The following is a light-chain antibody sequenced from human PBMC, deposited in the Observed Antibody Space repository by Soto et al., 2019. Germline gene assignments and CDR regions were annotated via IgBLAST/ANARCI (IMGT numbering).Light chain of an antibody. J-gene: IGLJ3*02. CDR1: SGHSYYA. CDR3: QTWGTGMV. CDR2: LNSDGSH. V-gene: IGLV4-69*01. Sequence: QLVLTQSPSASASLGASVKLTCTLSSGHSYYAIAWHQQQPEKGPRYLMKLNSDGSHSKGDGIPDRFSGSSSGAERYLTISSLRSEDEADYYCQTWGTGMVFGGGTKL.